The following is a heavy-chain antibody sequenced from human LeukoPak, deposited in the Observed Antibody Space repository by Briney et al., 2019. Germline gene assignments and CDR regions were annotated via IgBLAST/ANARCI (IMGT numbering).Heavy chain of an antibody. CDR2: IYYSGST. Sequence: SETLSLTCTVSGGSISSSSYYWGWIRQPPGKGLEWIGSIYYSGSTYYNPSLKSRATISVDTSKNQFSLKLSSVTAADTAVYYCARLTTVAATQWGQGTLVTVSS. J-gene: IGHJ4*02. V-gene: IGHV4-39*07. CDR1: GGSISSSSYY. CDR3: ARLTTVAATQ. D-gene: IGHD2-15*01.